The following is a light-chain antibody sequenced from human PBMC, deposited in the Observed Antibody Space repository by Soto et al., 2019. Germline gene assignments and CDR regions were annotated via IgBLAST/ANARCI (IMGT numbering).Light chain of an antibody. CDR1: QGIGNY. Sequence: DIQMTQSPSAMSASVGDRVTISCRASQGIGNYLAWSQQKTGKVPKRLIYGASSRATGIPDRFSGSGSGTDFTLTISRLEPEYFAVYYCQQYGSSRTFGQGTKVDIK. CDR3: QQYGSSRT. V-gene: IGKV1-17*03. CDR2: GAS. J-gene: IGKJ1*01.